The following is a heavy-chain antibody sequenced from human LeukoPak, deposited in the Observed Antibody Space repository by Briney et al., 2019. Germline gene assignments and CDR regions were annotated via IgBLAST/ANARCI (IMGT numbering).Heavy chain of an antibody. Sequence: ASVKVSCKASGGTFSCYAISWVRQAPGQGLEWMGRIIPILGIANYAQKFQGRVTITADKSTSTAYMELSSLRSEDTAVYYCASSYSSSWYGAHDHWGQGTLVTVSS. CDR3: ASSYSSSWYGAHDH. J-gene: IGHJ4*02. D-gene: IGHD6-13*01. CDR2: IIPILGIA. CDR1: GGTFSCYA. V-gene: IGHV1-69*04.